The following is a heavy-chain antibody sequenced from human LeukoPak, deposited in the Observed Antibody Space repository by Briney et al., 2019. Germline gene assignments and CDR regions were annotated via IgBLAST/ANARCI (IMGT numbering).Heavy chain of an antibody. V-gene: IGHV5-51*01. CDR2: IYPGDSDT. CDR1: GYRFTCYW. J-gene: IGHJ2*01. Sequence: GESLKISCQGSGYRFTCYWIGWVRPMPGKGQEWMGIIYPGDSDTRYSPSFQGQVTISADKSISTAYLQWSSLKASDTAMYYCVRQWTTMVRGVIIRNWYFDLWGRGTLVTVSS. D-gene: IGHD3-10*01. CDR3: VRQWTTMVRGVIIRNWYFDL.